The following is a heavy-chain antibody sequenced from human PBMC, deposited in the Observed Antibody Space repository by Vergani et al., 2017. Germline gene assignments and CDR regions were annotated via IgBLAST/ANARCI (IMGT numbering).Heavy chain of an antibody. D-gene: IGHD3-10*01. CDR1: GGSISSGSYY. J-gene: IGHJ5*02. CDR2: NYTSGST. CDR3: ARGEGSWSNNWFDP. Sequence: QVQLQESGPGLVKPSQTLSLTCTVSGGSISSGSYYWSWIRQPAGKGLEWIGRNYTSGSTNYNPSLKSRVTMSVDTSKNQFSLELSSVTAADTAVYYCARGEGSWSNNWFDPWGQGTLVTVSS. V-gene: IGHV4-61*02.